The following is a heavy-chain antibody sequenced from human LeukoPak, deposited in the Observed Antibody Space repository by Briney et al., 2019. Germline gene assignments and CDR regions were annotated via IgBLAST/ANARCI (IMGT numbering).Heavy chain of an antibody. CDR1: GGSFSGYY. CDR3: ARDRRRYSSRSDSWFDP. J-gene: IGHJ5*02. Sequence: PSETLSLTCAVYGGSFSGYYWSWIRQPPGKGLEWIGEINHSGSTDYNPSLKSRVTMSVDTSKNQFSLKLSSVTAADTAVYYCARDRRRYSSRSDSWFDPWGQGTLVTVSS. V-gene: IGHV4-34*01. D-gene: IGHD6-13*01. CDR2: INHSGST.